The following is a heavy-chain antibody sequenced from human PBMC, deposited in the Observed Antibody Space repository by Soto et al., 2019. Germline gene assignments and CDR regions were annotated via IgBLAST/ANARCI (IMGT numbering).Heavy chain of an antibody. CDR3: VSGSFPNWFDP. CDR1: GFSFSTSGVG. CDR2: IYWNDDK. J-gene: IGHJ5*02. Sequence: QITLKESGPTLVKPTQTLTLTCTFSGFSFSTSGVGVGWIRQPPGKALAWLALIYWNDDKRYSPSLKSRLTITKDTSKNQVVLTMTNMDPVDTATYYCVSGSFPNWFDPWGQGTLVTVSS. V-gene: IGHV2-5*01. D-gene: IGHD3-10*01.